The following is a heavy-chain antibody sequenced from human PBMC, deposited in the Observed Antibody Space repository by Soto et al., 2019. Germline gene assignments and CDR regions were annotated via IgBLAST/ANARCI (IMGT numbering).Heavy chain of an antibody. V-gene: IGHV4-59*01. J-gene: IGHJ4*02. D-gene: IGHD1-26*01. CDR3: ARAQGAGATDY. Sequence: PSETLSLTCTVSGGSIRSYYCNWIRQPPGKGLEWIGYIYYSGSTNYNPSLKSRVTISADTSKNQFSLRLSSVTAADTAVYYCARAQGAGATDYWGQGALVTVSS. CDR2: IYYSGST. CDR1: GGSIRSYY.